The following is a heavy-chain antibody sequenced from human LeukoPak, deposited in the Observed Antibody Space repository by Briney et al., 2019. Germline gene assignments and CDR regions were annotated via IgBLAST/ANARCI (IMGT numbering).Heavy chain of an antibody. D-gene: IGHD2-2*01. CDR2: IKQDGSEK. CDR3: ARDREGYQLPQMRSYFYMDV. J-gene: IGHJ6*03. CDR1: GFKFSSFG. Sequence: GGTLRLSSLASGFKFSSFGMTWVRQAPGKGLEWVANIKQDGSEKYYVDSVKGRFTISRDNAKNSLYLHMNSLRGEDTAVYYCARDREGYQLPQMRSYFYMDVWGKGTTVTISS. V-gene: IGHV3-7*01.